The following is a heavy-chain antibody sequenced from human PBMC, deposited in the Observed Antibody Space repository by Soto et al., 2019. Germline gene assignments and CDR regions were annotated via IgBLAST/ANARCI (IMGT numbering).Heavy chain of an antibody. Sequence: PGGSLRLSCAASGFTFSSYGMHWVRQAPGKGLEWVAVIWYDGSNKYYADSVKGRFTISRDNSKNTLYLQMNSLRAEDTAVYYCARGRVWDYDFPYYYYYMDVWGKGTTVTVSS. CDR3: ARGRVWDYDFPYYYYYMDV. V-gene: IGHV3-33*01. D-gene: IGHD3-3*01. J-gene: IGHJ6*03. CDR1: GFTFSSYG. CDR2: IWYDGSNK.